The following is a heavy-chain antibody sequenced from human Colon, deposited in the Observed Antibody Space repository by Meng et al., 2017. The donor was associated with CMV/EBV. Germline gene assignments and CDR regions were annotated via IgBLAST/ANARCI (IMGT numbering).Heavy chain of an antibody. J-gene: IGHJ4*02. CDR1: GYSFTNYY. CDR3: ARDTISNSRAFYFEF. D-gene: IGHD4-23*01. Sequence: ASVKVSCKTFGYSFTNYYIHWVRQAPGQGLEWMGWINPNRRDTNYAQKFQGRVTMTSDTAITTVFMDLQTLRSNDTAIYYCARDTISNSRAFYFEFWGQGSLVTVSS. CDR2: INPNRRDT. V-gene: IGHV1-2*02.